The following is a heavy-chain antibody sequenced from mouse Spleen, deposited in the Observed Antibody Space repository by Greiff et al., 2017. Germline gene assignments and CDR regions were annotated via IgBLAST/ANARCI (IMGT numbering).Heavy chain of an antibody. J-gene: IGHJ4*01. CDR1: GYTFTSYW. Sequence: VQLQQPGAELVKPGASVKLSCKASGYTFTSYWMQWVKQRPGQGLEWIGEIDPSDSYTNYNQKFKGKATLTVDTSSSTAYMQLSSLTSEDSAVYYCARKEVDYDAMDYWGQGTSVTVSS. CDR2: IDPSDSYT. D-gene: IGHD1-3*01. CDR3: ARKEVDYDAMDY. V-gene: IGHV1-50*01.